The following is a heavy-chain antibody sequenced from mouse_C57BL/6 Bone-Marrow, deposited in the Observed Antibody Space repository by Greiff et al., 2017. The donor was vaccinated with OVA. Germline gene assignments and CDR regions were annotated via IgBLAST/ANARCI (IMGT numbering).Heavy chain of an antibody. V-gene: IGHV1-66*01. CDR2: IYPGSGNT. CDR1: GYSFTSYY. CDR3: ARERYGSSYWYWED. Sequence: VQLQQSGPELVKPGASVKISCKASGYSFTSYYIHWVKQRPGQGLEWIGWIYPGSGNTQYNEKFKGTATLTADTSSSTEYMKQSRLTTEDTAVDERARERYGSSYWYWEDWGTGTTVT. D-gene: IGHD1-1*01. J-gene: IGHJ1*03.